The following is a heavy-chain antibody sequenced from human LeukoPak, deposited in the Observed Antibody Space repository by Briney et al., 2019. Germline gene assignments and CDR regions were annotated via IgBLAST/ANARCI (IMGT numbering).Heavy chain of an antibody. CDR3: ASLDY. CDR1: GYTFTSYS. J-gene: IGHJ4*02. V-gene: IGHV1-18*01. CDR2: ISAKTGNT. Sequence: ASVKVSCNPSGYTFTSYSISWVRQAPGQGLEWMGWISAKTGNTNYAQKLQGRVTMTTDTFTSTAYVELRSLRSDDTAVYYCASLDYWGQGTLVTVSS.